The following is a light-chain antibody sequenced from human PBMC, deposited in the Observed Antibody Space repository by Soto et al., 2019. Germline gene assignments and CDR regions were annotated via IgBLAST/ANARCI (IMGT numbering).Light chain of an antibody. CDR3: HQNYNLPPWT. J-gene: IGKJ1*01. V-gene: IGKV1-39*01. Sequence: DIQMTQSPPSLSASVGDTVTITCRASLSIGTYLDWYQVTPGKAPKVLIYAASTLKDGVPSRFSGSGSGTDFTLTISSLQPEDFATYYCHQNYNLPPWTFGQGTKVEI. CDR1: LSIGTY. CDR2: AAS.